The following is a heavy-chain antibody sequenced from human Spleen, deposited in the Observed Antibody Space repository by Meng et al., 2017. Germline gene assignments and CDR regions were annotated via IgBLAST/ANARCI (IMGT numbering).Heavy chain of an antibody. J-gene: IGHJ4*02. V-gene: IGHV4-31*03. CDR1: AGSVVSCGVY. CDR2: IFYIGST. CDR3: ARYDTIGYHLDY. Sequence: HVPLAEACPALVEVSQPLSLTCTVSAGSVVSCGVYWIFSRQQPGKGLDWIWYIFYIGSTYYNPPLKSRVIISIDTSKIHFSLKLSVVTAADTAVYYCARYDTIGYHLDYWCQGTLVTVSS. D-gene: IGHD3-22*01.